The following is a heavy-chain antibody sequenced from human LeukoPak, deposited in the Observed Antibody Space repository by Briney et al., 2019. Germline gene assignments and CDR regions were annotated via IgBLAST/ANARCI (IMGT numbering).Heavy chain of an antibody. J-gene: IGHJ4*02. Sequence: GGSLRLSCVASGFTFSNHEMNWVRQAPGKGLEWVSYISSSGSPISYADSVKGRFTISRDNAKNSLFLQMNSLRAEDSAVYYCARLLGGSYFDYWGQGTLVTVS. CDR3: ARLLGGSYFDY. CDR2: ISSSGSPI. D-gene: IGHD3-16*01. CDR1: GFTFSNHE. V-gene: IGHV3-48*03.